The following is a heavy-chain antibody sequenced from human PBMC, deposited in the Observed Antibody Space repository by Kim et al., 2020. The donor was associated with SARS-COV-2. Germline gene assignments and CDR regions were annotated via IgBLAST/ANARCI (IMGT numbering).Heavy chain of an antibody. J-gene: IGHJ4*02. Sequence: THYSPSLKSRVTISVDTSKSQFSLKLSSVTAADTAVYYCVEWELLRDFDSWGQGTLVTVSS. V-gene: IGHV4-34*01. D-gene: IGHD1-26*01. CDR3: VEWELLRDFDS. CDR2: T.